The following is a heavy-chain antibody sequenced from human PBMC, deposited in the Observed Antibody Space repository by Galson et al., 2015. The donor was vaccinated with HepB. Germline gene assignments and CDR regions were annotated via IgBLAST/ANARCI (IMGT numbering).Heavy chain of an antibody. Sequence: SVKVSCKASGGTFSSYTISWVRQAPGQGLEWMGRIIPILGIANYAQKFQGRVTTTADKSTSTAYMELSSLRSEDTAVYYCAREADYDFWSGLFWFLDYWGQGTLVTVSS. CDR2: IIPILGIA. J-gene: IGHJ4*02. D-gene: IGHD3-3*01. V-gene: IGHV1-69*04. CDR1: GGTFSSYT. CDR3: AREADYDFWSGLFWFLDY.